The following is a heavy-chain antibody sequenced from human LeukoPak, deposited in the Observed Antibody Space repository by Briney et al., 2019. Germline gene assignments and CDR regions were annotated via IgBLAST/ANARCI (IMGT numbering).Heavy chain of an antibody. Sequence: PGGSLRLSCAASGFTFDDYAMHWVRQAPGQGLEWVSGIIWNSGSIGYADSVKGRFTISRDNAKNSLYLQMNSLRAEDTALYYCAKDMAAYCSGGSCYGMDVWGQGTTVTVSS. CDR1: GFTFDDYA. CDR3: AKDMAAYCSGGSCYGMDV. J-gene: IGHJ6*02. D-gene: IGHD2-15*01. V-gene: IGHV3-9*01. CDR2: IIWNSGSI.